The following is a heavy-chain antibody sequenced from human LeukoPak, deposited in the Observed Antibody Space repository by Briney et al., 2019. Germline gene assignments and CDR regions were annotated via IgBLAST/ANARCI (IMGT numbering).Heavy chain of an antibody. Sequence: GGSLRLSCAASGFIFSSYAMHWVRQAPGKGLEWVAVISYDGSNKYYADSVKGRFTISRDNSRNTLYLQMNSLRAEDTAVYYCAREGGYSYGPTILYYYYYMDVWGKGTTVTVSS. V-gene: IGHV3-30*04. CDR2: ISYDGSNK. D-gene: IGHD5-18*01. J-gene: IGHJ6*03. CDR3: AREGGYSYGPTILYYYYYMDV. CDR1: GFIFSSYA.